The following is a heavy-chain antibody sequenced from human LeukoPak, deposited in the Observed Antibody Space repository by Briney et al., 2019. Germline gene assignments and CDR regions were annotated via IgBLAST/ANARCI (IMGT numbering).Heavy chain of an antibody. J-gene: IGHJ4*02. CDR1: GFTFSSYA. D-gene: IGHD4-17*01. CDR2: ISYDGSNK. CDR3: ASTHDYGDYCFDY. V-gene: IGHV3-30*04. Sequence: AGGSLRLSCAASGFTFSSYAMHWVRQAPGKGLEWVAVISYDGSNKYYADSVKGRFTISKDNSKNTLYLQMNSLRAEDTAVYYCASTHDYGDYCFDYWGQGTLVTVSS.